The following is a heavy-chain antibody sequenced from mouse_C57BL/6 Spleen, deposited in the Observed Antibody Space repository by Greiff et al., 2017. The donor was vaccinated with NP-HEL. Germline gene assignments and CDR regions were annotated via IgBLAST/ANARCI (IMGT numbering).Heavy chain of an antibody. Sequence: EVQLVESGGGLVKPGGSLKLSCAASGFTFSDYGMHWVRQAPEKGLEWVAYISSGSSTIYYADTVKGRFTISRDNAKNTLFLQMNSLRSEDTAMYYCARQWCYYCSYVNAMDYWGQGTSVTVSS. CDR3: ARQWCYYCSYVNAMDY. D-gene: IGHD2-1*01. V-gene: IGHV5-17*01. J-gene: IGHJ4*01. CDR2: ISSGSSTI. CDR1: GFTFSDYG.